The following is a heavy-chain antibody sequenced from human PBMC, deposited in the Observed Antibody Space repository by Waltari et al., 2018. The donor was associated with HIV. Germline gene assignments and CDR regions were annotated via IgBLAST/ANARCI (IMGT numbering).Heavy chain of an antibody. CDR2: IRNKPSSDTT. Sequence: EVQLVESGGGLVQPGGSLRLSCAASGLAFSDYHMDWVRQAPGKGVELVGRIRNKPSSDTTEDAATVKGRFSISRDDSRNSRYMQMNSLKTEDTAVYYCTTSAIGNSFDNWGQGTLVTVSS. CDR3: TTSAIGNSFDN. CDR1: GLAFSDYH. D-gene: IGHD1-1*01. V-gene: IGHV3-72*01. J-gene: IGHJ4*02.